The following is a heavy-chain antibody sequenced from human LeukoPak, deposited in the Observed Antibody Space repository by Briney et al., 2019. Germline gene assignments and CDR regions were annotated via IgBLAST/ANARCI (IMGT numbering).Heavy chain of an antibody. CDR1: GYTFTGYY. CDR3: ARDGSGYSLYYYMDV. V-gene: IGHV1-2*02. J-gene: IGHJ6*03. D-gene: IGHD3-3*01. Sequence: GPSVKVSCKASGYTFTGYYMHWVRQAPGQGLEWMGWINPNRGGTNYAQKFQGRVTMTRDTSISTAYMELSRLRSDDTAVYYCARDGSGYSLYYYMDVWGKGTPVTVSS. CDR2: INPNRGGT.